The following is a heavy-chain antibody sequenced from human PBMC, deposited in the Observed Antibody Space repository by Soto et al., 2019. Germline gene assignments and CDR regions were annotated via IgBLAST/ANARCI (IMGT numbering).Heavy chain of an antibody. D-gene: IGHD1-26*01. Sequence: QVQVVQSGAEVKKPGASVKVSCKVSGYTFTTYDINWVRQAPGQGLEWMGWMNPETGDTGYGQQFQGRVTLSRNTSITTAYLELTNLRFADTAVYYCASALRGPPWGQGTLVTVSA. CDR1: GYTFTTYD. V-gene: IGHV1-8*01. CDR2: MNPETGDT. CDR3: ASALRGPP. J-gene: IGHJ5*02.